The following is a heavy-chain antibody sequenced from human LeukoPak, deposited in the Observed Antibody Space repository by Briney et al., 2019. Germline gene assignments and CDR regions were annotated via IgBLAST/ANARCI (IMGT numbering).Heavy chain of an antibody. CDR3: TTDTSGDFWSGLHAFDI. Sequence: PGGSLRLSCAASGFTFSNAWMNWVRQAPGKGLEWVGRIKSKTDGGTTDYAAPVKGRFTISRDDSKNTLYLQMNSLKTEDTAVYYCTTDTSGDFWSGLHAFDIWGQGQWSPSLQ. CDR2: IKSKTDGGTT. CDR1: GFTFSNAW. J-gene: IGHJ3*02. D-gene: IGHD3-3*01. V-gene: IGHV3-15*07.